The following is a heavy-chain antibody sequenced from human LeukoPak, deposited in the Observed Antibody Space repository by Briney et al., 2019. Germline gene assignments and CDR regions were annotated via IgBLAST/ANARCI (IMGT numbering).Heavy chain of an antibody. Sequence: SETLSLTCTVSGGSISSSSYYWGWIRQPPGKGLGWIGSIYYTGSTYYTPSLKSGVTISIDTSKNLFSLNLSSVTAADTAVYYCARHRLKGDTFDIWGQGTMVTVSS. D-gene: IGHD2-21*01. J-gene: IGHJ3*02. CDR2: IYYTGST. CDR1: GGSISSSSYY. CDR3: ARHRLKGDTFDI. V-gene: IGHV4-39*01.